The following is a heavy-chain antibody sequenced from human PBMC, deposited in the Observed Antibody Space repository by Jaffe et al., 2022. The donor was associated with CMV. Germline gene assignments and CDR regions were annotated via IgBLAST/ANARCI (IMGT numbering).Heavy chain of an antibody. CDR3: ARSAPGDYEYIDV. CDR2: VFYSGST. Sequence: QVQLQESGPGLVKSSETLSLTCTFSGVSISGYYWSWVRQPPGKGLEWIGYVFYSGSTNLNPSLKSRVTMSMDTSKNQFSLKLDSVTAADTAQYYCARSAPGDYEYIDVWGKGTTVTVSS. V-gene: IGHV4-59*12. J-gene: IGHJ6*03. CDR1: GVSISGYY.